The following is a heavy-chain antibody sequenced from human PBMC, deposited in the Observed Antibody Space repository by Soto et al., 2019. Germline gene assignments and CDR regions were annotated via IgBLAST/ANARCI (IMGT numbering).Heavy chain of an antibody. CDR2: ISTYNGNT. J-gene: IGHJ4*02. V-gene: IGHV1-18*01. CDR3: ARDVGYGLIDY. CDR1: GYSFTSYG. D-gene: IGHD5-18*01. Sequence: ASVKVSCKASGYSFTSYGISWVRQAPGQGLEWMGWISTYNGNTYYAQKLQGRVTMTTDTSTSTVYMELRSLRSDDTAVYYGARDVGYGLIDYWGQGTLVTVSS.